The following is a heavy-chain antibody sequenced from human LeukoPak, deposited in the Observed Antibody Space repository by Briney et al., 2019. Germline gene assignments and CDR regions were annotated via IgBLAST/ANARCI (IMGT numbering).Heavy chain of an antibody. D-gene: IGHD3-10*01. CDR3: AIIRGRNS. Sequence: GGSLTLSCVVSGLTSTSYTMDWVRQAPGKGLEWLSSISSSSNDIYYADSVKGRFTISRDNAKNSVLLQMNSLRAEDTALYYCAIIRGRNSWGQGTLASVSS. CDR1: GLTSTSYT. CDR2: ISSSSNDI. V-gene: IGHV3-21*01. J-gene: IGHJ4*02.